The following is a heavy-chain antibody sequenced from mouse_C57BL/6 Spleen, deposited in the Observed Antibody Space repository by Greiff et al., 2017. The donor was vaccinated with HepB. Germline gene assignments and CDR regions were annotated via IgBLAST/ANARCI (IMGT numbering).Heavy chain of an antibody. V-gene: IGHV1-64*01. CDR2: IHPNSGST. Sequence: QVQLQQPGAELVKPGASVKLSCKASGYTFTSYWMHWVKQRPGQGLEWIGMIHPNSGSTNYNEKFKSKATLTVDKSSSTAYMQLSSLTSEDSAVYYFALYGYDGGDAMDYWGQGTSVTVSS. CDR3: ALYGYDGGDAMDY. J-gene: IGHJ4*01. D-gene: IGHD2-2*01. CDR1: GYTFTSYW.